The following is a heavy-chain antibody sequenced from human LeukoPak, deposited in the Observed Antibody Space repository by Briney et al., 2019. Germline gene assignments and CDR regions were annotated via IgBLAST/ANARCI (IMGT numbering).Heavy chain of an antibody. Sequence: TGGSLRLSCAASGLTFSSHWMHWVRQAPGKGLEWVAVISYDGSNKYYADSVKGRFTISRDNSKNTLYLQMNSLRAEDTAVYYCARNSYWGQGTLVTVSS. CDR2: ISYDGSNK. V-gene: IGHV3-30*03. CDR3: ARNSY. CDR1: GLTFSSHW. J-gene: IGHJ4*02. D-gene: IGHD4-23*01.